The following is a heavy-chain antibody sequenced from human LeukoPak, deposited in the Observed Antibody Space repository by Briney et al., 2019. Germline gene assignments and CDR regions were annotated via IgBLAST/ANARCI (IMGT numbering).Heavy chain of an antibody. CDR3: ARGNYIFLPAIQNYYFDY. V-gene: IGHV3-21*01. D-gene: IGHD2-2*02. CDR1: GFTFSGFI. J-gene: IGHJ4*02. CDR2: FSSSSSHI. Sequence: GGSLRLSCAASGFTFSGFIMSWVRQAPGKGLEWVSYFSSSSSHIYYADSVKGRFTISRDNAKNSLYLQMNSLRAEDTAVYYCARGNYIFLPAIQNYYFDYWGQGTLVTVSS.